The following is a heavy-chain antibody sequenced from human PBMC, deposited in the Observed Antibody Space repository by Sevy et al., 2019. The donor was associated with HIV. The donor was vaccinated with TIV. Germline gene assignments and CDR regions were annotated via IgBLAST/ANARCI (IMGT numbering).Heavy chain of an antibody. CDR1: GFTFSSYA. CDR3: VRDNSGYFLFDH. J-gene: IGHJ4*02. Sequence: GGSLRLSCAASGFTFSSYAMHWVRQAPGKGLEWVAVISQTYDGSKKYYADSVKGRFIISRDNSKNTLYVQIDSLKLEDTAVYYCVRDNSGYFLFDHWGQGTLVTVSS. D-gene: IGHD5-12*01. CDR2: ISQTYDGSKK. V-gene: IGHV3-30-3*01.